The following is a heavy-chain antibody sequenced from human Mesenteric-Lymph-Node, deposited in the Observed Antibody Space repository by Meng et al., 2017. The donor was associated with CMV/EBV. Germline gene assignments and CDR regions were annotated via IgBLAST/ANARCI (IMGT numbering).Heavy chain of an antibody. CDR3: VRNPRIIMIVGTYAFDI. V-gene: IGHV4-30-4*08. Sequence: SETLSLTCTVSGGSISSGDHYWSWIRQPPGKGLEWIGNIYYRGSTDYNPSLKSRVNISVDTSKSQFSLKLISVTAADTAVYYCVRNPRIIMIVGTYAFDIWGQGKMVTVSS. J-gene: IGHJ3*02. CDR2: IYYRGST. CDR1: GGSISSGDHY. D-gene: IGHD3-22*01.